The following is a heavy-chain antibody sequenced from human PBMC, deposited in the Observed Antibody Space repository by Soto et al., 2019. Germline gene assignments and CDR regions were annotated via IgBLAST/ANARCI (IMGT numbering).Heavy chain of an antibody. J-gene: IGHJ4*02. D-gene: IGHD2-15*01. Sequence: GASVKVSCKVSGYTLTELSMHWVRQAPGKGLEWMGGFDPEDGETIYAQKFQGRVTMTEDTSTDTAYMELSSLRSEDTAVYYCASRRQLVVVVAAAYDYWGQGTLVTVSS. V-gene: IGHV1-24*01. CDR2: FDPEDGET. CDR3: ASRRQLVVVVAAAYDY. CDR1: GYTLTELS.